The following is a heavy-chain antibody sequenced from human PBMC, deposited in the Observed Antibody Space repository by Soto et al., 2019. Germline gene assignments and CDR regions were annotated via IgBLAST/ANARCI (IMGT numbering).Heavy chain of an antibody. V-gene: IGHV1-8*01. J-gene: IGHJ4*02. CDR3: ARVYHLGELSLFS. CDR2: MNPNSGNT. Sequence: QVQLVQSGAEVKKPGASVKVSCKASGYTFTSYDINWVRQATGQGLEWMGWMNPNSGNTGYAQKVQGRVPMTRTTSISTAYMELSSLRSEDTAVYYCARVYHLGELSLFSWGQGTLVTVSS. CDR1: GYTFTSYD. D-gene: IGHD3-16*02.